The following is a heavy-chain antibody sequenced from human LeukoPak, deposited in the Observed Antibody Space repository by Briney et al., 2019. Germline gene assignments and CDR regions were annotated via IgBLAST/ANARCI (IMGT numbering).Heavy chain of an antibody. CDR2: ISGSGSST. D-gene: IGHD3-22*01. V-gene: IGHV3-23*01. Sequence: GGSLRLSCAASGFTFSNNAMNWVRQAPGKGLEWVSGISGSGSSTYYADSVKGRSTISRDNSKNTLYLQMNSLRAEDTAVYYCAKGRNYYDSSGYPLDAFDIWGQGTMVTVSS. J-gene: IGHJ3*02. CDR1: GFTFSNNA. CDR3: AKGRNYYDSSGYPLDAFDI.